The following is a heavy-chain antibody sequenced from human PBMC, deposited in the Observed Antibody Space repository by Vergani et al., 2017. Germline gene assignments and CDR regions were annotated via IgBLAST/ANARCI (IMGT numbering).Heavy chain of an antibody. CDR3: VRTEYCTGIACNTRFDS. V-gene: IGHV3-74*02. CDR1: GCSFNTYW. J-gene: IGHJ5*01. D-gene: IGHD2-8*02. Sequence: AQLVESGGGVVQPGGSLRLSCVGSGCSFNTYWMHWVRQVPGKGLMWVARIDEYGNRATYGDFETGRFTISRDNAKNTVFLQMNNLRADDAGVYYCVRTEYCTGIACNTRFDSWGQGALVTVSS. CDR2: IDEYGNRA.